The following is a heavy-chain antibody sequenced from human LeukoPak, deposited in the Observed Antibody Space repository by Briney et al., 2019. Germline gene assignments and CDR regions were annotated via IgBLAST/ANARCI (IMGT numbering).Heavy chain of an antibody. V-gene: IGHV3-23*01. CDR1: GFTFSSYA. J-gene: IGHJ4*02. Sequence: PGVSLRLSCAASGFTFSSYAMSWVRQVPGKGLEWVSAISGSGGSTYYADSVKGRFTISRDNSKNTLYLQMNSLRAEDTAVYYCAKDAPVNIVVVPAANSWGQGTLVTVSS. D-gene: IGHD2-2*01. CDR3: AKDAPVNIVVVPAANS. CDR2: ISGSGGST.